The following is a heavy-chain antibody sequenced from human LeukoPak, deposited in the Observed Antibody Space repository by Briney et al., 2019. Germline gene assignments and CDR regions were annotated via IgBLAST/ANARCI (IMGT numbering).Heavy chain of an antibody. D-gene: IGHD1-1*01. V-gene: IGHV4-59*08. CDR2: IYYSGST. CDR1: GGSISSYY. Sequence: PSETLSLTCTVSGGSISSYYWSWIRQPPGKGLEWIGYIYYSGSTNYNPSLKSRVTISVDTSKNQFSLKLSSVTAADTAVYYCARHPGRHGWTGDTGAFDIWGQGTMVTVSS. J-gene: IGHJ3*02. CDR3: ARHPGRHGWTGDTGAFDI.